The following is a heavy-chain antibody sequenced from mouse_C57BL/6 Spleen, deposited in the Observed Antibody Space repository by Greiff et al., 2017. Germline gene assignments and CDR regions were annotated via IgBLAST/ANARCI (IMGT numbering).Heavy chain of an antibody. J-gene: IGHJ2*01. CDR2: INPNNGGT. CDR1: GYTFTDYY. Sequence: VQLQQSGPELVKPGASVKISCKASGYTFTDYYMNWVKQSHGKSLEWIGDINPNNGGTSYNQKFKGKATLTVDKSSSTAYMELRSLTSEDSAVYYCARSRGNYYGSSWNYWGQGTTLTVSS. D-gene: IGHD1-1*01. CDR3: ARSRGNYYGSSWNY. V-gene: IGHV1-26*01.